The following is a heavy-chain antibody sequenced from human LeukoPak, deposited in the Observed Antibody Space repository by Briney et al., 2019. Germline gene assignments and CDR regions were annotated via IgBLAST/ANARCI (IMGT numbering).Heavy chain of an antibody. CDR3: ASTPLENDSSGYRFDP. D-gene: IGHD3-22*01. CDR1: GGTFSSYA. V-gene: IGHV1-69*13. Sequence: SVKVSCKASGGTFSSYAISWVRQAPGQGLEWMGGIIPIFGTANYAQKFLGRVTITADESTSTAYMELSSLRSEDTAVYYCASTPLENDSSGYRFDPWGQGTLVTVSS. J-gene: IGHJ5*02. CDR2: IIPIFGTA.